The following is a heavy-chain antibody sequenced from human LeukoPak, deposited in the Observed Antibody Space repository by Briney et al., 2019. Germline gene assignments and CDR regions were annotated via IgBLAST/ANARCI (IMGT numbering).Heavy chain of an antibody. CDR2: ISSTRSTI. J-gene: IGHJ4*02. CDR1: GFTFSSYS. Sequence: GGPLRLSCAASGFTFSSYSMNWVRQAPGKGLEWVSYISSTRSTIYYADSVKGRFTISRDNAKNSLYLQMNSLRAEDTAVYYCARDSVAAVTFDYWGQGTLVTVSS. V-gene: IGHV3-48*01. D-gene: IGHD4-17*01. CDR3: ARDSVAAVTFDY.